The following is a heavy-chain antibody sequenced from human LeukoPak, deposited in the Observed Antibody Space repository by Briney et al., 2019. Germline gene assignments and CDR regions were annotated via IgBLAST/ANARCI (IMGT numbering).Heavy chain of an antibody. CDR3: ARVRKEWELYYFDY. D-gene: IGHD1-26*01. CDR1: GGSISSGDYY. J-gene: IGHJ4*02. CDR2: IYYSGST. Sequence: SQTLSLTCTVSGGSISSGDYYWSWIRQPPGKGLEWIGYIYYSGSTYYNPSLESRVTISVDTSKNQFSLKLSSVTAADTAVYYCARVRKEWELYYFDYWGQGTLVTVSS. V-gene: IGHV4-30-4*01.